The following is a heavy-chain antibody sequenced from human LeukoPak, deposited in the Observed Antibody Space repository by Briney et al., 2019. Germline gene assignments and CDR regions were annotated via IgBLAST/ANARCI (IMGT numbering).Heavy chain of an antibody. Sequence: ASVKVSCKASGYTLTDYYMHWVRQAPGQGLEWMGRINPNSGGTNYAQKFQGRVIMTRDTSISTVYVELSRLRSDDTAVYYCARVGYYESSGYYEYWGQGTLVTVSS. CDR1: GYTLTDYY. V-gene: IGHV1-2*06. D-gene: IGHD3-22*01. CDR2: INPNSGGT. CDR3: ARVGYYESSGYYEY. J-gene: IGHJ4*02.